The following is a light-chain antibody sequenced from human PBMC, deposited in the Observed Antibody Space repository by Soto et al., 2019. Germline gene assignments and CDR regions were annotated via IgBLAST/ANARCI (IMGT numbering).Light chain of an antibody. V-gene: IGKV3D-20*01. CDR1: QSVSNNY. J-gene: IGKJ5*01. CDR2: DAS. CDR3: HQYYDWPIT. Sequence: EIVLTQSPGTLSLSPGERATLSCRASQSVSNNYLAWYQQKPGLAPRLLIYDASNRATGIPDRFSGSGSGTDFTLTISSLQSEDFAIYYCHQYYDWPITFGQGTRLEIK.